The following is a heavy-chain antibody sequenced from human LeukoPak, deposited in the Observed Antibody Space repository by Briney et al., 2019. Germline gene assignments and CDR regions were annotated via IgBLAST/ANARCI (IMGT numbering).Heavy chain of an antibody. CDR3: ARVAATLSGSGWYY. J-gene: IGHJ4*02. Sequence: ASVKVCCKASGYTFTSHGISWVRQAPGQGLEWMGWISAYNGNTNYAQKLQGRVTMTTDTSTSTAYMELRSLRSDDTAVYYCARVAATLSGSGWYYWGQGTLVTVSS. CDR1: GYTFTSHG. D-gene: IGHD6-19*01. V-gene: IGHV1-18*01. CDR2: ISAYNGNT.